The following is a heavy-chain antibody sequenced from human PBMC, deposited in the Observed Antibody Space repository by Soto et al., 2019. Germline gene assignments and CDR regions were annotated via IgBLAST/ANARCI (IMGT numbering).Heavy chain of an antibody. CDR2: ISFDGDNE. CDR1: GFTFSNYG. CDR3: AKDQDGIKFPCDH. J-gene: IGHJ5*02. D-gene: IGHD1-26*01. Sequence: GESLKISCAASGFTFSNYGMHWVRQAPGEGLEWVAVISFDGDNEYYADSVKGRFTISRDNSKNTLYLQMNSLRGEDTAVYYCAKDQDGIKFPCDHWGQGTLVTVSS. V-gene: IGHV3-30*18.